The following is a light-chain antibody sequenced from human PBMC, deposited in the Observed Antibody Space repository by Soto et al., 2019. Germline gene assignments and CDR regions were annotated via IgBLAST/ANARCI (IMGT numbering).Light chain of an antibody. CDR1: QSIASY. CDR2: AAS. CDR3: QQSYTSPH. V-gene: IGKV1-39*01. J-gene: IGKJ2*01. Sequence: DIQMTQSPSSLSASVGDRVTITCRASQSIASYLNWYQQRPGKAPKLLIHAASTLQSGVPSRFSGSESESATDFTLTISSLQPEDFATYYCQQSYTSPHFGQGTKLEIK.